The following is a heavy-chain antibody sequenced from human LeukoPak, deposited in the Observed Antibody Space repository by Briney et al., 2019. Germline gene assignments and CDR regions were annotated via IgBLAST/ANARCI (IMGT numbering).Heavy chain of an antibody. J-gene: IGHJ6*03. CDR1: GYTFTGYY. D-gene: IGHD2-15*01. V-gene: IGHV1-2*02. Sequence: ASVKVSCKASGYTFTGYYMHWVRQAPGQGLEWMGWINPNSGGTNYAQKFQGRVTMTRDTSISTAYMELSRLRSDDTAVYYCASLSPFCSGGSCYPRGDYYYYYMDVWGKGTTVTVSS. CDR3: ASLSPFCSGGSCYPRGDYYYYYMDV. CDR2: INPNSGGT.